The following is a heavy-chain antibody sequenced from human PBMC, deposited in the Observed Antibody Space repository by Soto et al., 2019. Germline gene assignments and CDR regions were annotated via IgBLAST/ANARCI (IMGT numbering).Heavy chain of an antibody. CDR2: INPSSGGT. D-gene: IGHD3-16*01. CDR1: GYTFTSYS. CDR3: ARTNIRGNYFYSLDV. Sequence: GASVNVTCKASGYTFTSYSIHWVRQAPGQGLEWMGWINPSSGGTHYAQKFQCRVTMTGDTSLSTAYRELSSLRSDDTAVYYCARTNIRGNYFYSLDVWGQGTTVTGAS. V-gene: IGHV1-2*02. J-gene: IGHJ6*02.